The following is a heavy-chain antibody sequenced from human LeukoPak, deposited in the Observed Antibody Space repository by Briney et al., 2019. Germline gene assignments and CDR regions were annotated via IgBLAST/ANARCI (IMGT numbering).Heavy chain of an antibody. CDR2: ISGSGGST. Sequence: GGSLRLSCAASGFTFSSYAMSWVRQAPGKGLEWVSAISGSGGSTYYADSVKGRFAISRDNAKNSLYLQMNSLRDEDTAVYYCARDPANYYGSRNFDYWGQGTLVTVSS. D-gene: IGHD3-10*01. V-gene: IGHV3-23*01. CDR3: ARDPANYYGSRNFDY. CDR1: GFTFSSYA. J-gene: IGHJ4*02.